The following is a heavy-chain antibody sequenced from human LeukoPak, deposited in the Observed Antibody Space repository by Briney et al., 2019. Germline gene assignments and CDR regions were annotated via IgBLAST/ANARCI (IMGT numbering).Heavy chain of an antibody. CDR1: GGTFSSYA. J-gene: IGHJ6*02. Sequence: SVKVSCKASGGTFSSYAISWVRQAPGQGLEWMGGIIPIFGTANYAQKFQGRVTITADESTSTAYMELSSLRSEDTAVYYCACLSAPAGIAYYYYGRDVGAQGPTVTVSS. CDR2: IIPIFGTA. CDR3: ACLSAPAGIAYYYYGRDV. V-gene: IGHV1-69*13. D-gene: IGHD6-13*01.